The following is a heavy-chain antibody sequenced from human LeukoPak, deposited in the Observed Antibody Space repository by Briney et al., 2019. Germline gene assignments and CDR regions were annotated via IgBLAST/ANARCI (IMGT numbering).Heavy chain of an antibody. V-gene: IGHV3-48*02. D-gene: IGHD6-13*01. CDR3: ARDSSSWYSFDY. CDR2: ISSSSSTI. Sequence: PGGSLRLSCAASGFTFSSYSMNWVRQAPGEGLEWVSYISSSSSTIYYADSVKGRFTISKDNAKNSLYLQMNSLRDEDTAVYYCARDSSSWYSFDYWGQGTLVTVSS. CDR1: GFTFSSYS. J-gene: IGHJ4*02.